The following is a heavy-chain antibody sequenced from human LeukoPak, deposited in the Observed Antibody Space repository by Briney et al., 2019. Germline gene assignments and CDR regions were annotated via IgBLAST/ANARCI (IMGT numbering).Heavy chain of an antibody. V-gene: IGHV3-53*01. D-gene: IGHD6-19*01. CDR1: GVTVSFNY. CDR2: IYSGGST. J-gene: IGHJ6*03. CDR3: ARAQWRTYSYYYMDV. Sequence: GGSLRLSCAASGVTVSFNYMSWVRQAPGKGLEGISVIYSGGSTYYTDSVKGRFTISRDDSKNTLYLQMNSLRAEDTAIYYCARAQWRTYSYYYMDVWGKGTTVTVSS.